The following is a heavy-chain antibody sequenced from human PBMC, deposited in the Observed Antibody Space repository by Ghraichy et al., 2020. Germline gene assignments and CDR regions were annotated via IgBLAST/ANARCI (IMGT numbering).Heavy chain of an antibody. CDR1: GFSFGDYV. D-gene: IGHD6-19*01. CDR2: IRSKAYGGTT. V-gene: IGHV3-49*03. J-gene: IGHJ6*03. CDR3: TSHSWYSSGWYYYYYMDV. Sequence: GGSLRLSCTASGFSFGDYVMSWFRQAPGKGPEWVGFIRSKAYGGTTEYAASVKGRFTISRDDSKSIAYLQMNSLKTEDTAVYYCTSHSWYSSGWYYYYYMDVWGKGTTVAVSS.